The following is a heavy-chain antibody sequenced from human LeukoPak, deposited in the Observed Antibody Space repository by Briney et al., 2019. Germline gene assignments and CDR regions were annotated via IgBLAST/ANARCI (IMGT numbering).Heavy chain of an antibody. J-gene: IGHJ4*02. CDR3: VRGDWYFES. Sequence: QTGGSLRLSCVTSGLNFSDSRMTCVPQAPGKGVQWVANVNRDGTEKHFLDSVEGRFTISRDNAKKSLYLQMSSLRPQNTAVYFCVRGDWYFESCGQGNLVTVSS. V-gene: IGHV3-7*04. CDR2: VNRDGTEK. D-gene: IGHD2-21*01. CDR1: GLNFSDSR.